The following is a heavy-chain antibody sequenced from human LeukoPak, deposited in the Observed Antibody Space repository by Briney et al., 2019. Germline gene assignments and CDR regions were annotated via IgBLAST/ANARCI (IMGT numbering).Heavy chain of an antibody. CDR2: INPSSGGT. CDR3: ARKGGAVLTGYHY. J-gene: IGHJ4*02. D-gene: IGHD3-9*01. CDR1: GYKFTSYY. V-gene: IGHV1-46*01. Sequence: ASVKVSCKASGYKFTSYYMHWVRQAPGQGLEWMGIINPSSGGTTYAQKFEGRVTMTRDTSTSTVYMELSSLRSDDTAVFYCARKGGAVLTGYHYWGQGTLVTVSS.